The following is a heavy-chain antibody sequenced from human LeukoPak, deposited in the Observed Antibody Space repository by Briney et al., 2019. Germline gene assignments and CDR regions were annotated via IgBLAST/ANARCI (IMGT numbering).Heavy chain of an antibody. Sequence: SETLSLTCAVYGGSFSGYYWSWIRQPPGKGLEWIGEINHSGSTNYNPSLKSRVTISVDTSKHQFSLKLSSVTAADTAVYYCARRGYNWNNYKNWFDPWGQGTLVTVSS. CDR3: ARRGYNWNNYKNWFDP. J-gene: IGHJ5*02. V-gene: IGHV4-34*01. CDR1: GGSFSGYY. CDR2: INHSGST. D-gene: IGHD1/OR15-1a*01.